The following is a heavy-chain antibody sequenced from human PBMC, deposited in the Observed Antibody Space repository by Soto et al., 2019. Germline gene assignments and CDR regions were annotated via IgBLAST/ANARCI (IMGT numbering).Heavy chain of an antibody. CDR2: ISDTGGDS. Sequence: GGSLRLSCEASGFTFINYAMSWVRQSPGKGLEWVSSISDTGGDSYYADSMDGRFTVSRDNSKNTLYLQINSLRAEDTAIYYCVRDLYRSATMPCLDHWGQGALVTVSS. V-gene: IGHV3-23*01. CDR3: VRDLYRSATMPCLDH. CDR1: GFTFINYA. J-gene: IGHJ4*02. D-gene: IGHD1-1*01.